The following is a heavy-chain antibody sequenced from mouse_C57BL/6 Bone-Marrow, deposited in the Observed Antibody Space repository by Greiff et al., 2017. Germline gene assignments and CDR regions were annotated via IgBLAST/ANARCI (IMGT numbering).Heavy chain of an antibody. CDR2: IDPNSGGT. D-gene: IGHD1-1*01. J-gene: IGHJ1*03. Sequence: QVQLQQPGAELVKPGASVKLSCKASGYTFTSYWMHWVKQRPGRGLEWIGRIDPNSGGTKYNEKFKSKATLTVDKPSITAYMQLSSLTSEDSAVYYCARGGSSPYWYFDVWGTGTTVTVSS. CDR1: GYTFTSYW. CDR3: ARGGSSPYWYFDV. V-gene: IGHV1-72*01.